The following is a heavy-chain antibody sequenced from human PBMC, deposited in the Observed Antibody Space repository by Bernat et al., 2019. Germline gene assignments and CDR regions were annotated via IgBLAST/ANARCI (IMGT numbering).Heavy chain of an antibody. D-gene: IGHD4-17*01. J-gene: IGHJ6*03. CDR2: ISYDGSNK. Sequence: QVQLVESGGGVVQPGRSLRLSCAASGFTFSSYAMHWVRQAPGKGLEWVAVISYDGSNKYYADSVKGRFTISRDNSKNTLYLQMNSLRAEDTAAYYCARDPRGDSYYYYYMDVWGKGTTVTVSS. CDR3: ARDPRGDSYYYYYMDV. V-gene: IGHV3-30*01. CDR1: GFTFSSYA.